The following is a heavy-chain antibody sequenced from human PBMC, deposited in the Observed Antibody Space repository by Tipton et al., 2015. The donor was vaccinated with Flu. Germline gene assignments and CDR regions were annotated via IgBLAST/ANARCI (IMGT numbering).Heavy chain of an antibody. Sequence: CAASGLRFNTFWMNWVRQAPGKGLEWVAIIKQDASEKLYVDSVEGRFTISRDNAKNSLSLQMDSLRGDDTAVYYCAGGSGWLITDWGQGTLVTVSS. J-gene: IGHJ4*02. D-gene: IGHD6-19*01. CDR1: GLRFNTFW. V-gene: IGHV3-7*01. CDR2: IKQDASEK. CDR3: AGGSGWLITD.